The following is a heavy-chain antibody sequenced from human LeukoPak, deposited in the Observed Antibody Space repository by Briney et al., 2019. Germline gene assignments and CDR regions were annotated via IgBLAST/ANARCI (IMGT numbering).Heavy chain of an antibody. CDR2: IYYSGST. CDR1: GGSISSSSYY. CDR3: ARTYYYDSSPRD. D-gene: IGHD3-22*01. V-gene: IGHV4-39*07. J-gene: IGHJ4*02. Sequence: PSETLSLTCTVSGGSISSSSYYWGWIRQPPGKGLEWIGSIYYSGSTYYNPSLKSRVTISVDTSKNQFSLKLSSVTAADTAVYYCARTYYYDSSPRDWGQGTLATVSS.